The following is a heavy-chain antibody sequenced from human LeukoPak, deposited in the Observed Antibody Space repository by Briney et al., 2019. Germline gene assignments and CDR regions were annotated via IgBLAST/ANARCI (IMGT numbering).Heavy chain of an antibody. CDR3: ARHWSGDSSGYYPLDY. D-gene: IGHD3-22*01. Sequence: PSETLSLTCTVSGGSIRGYYWSWIRHPPGKGLEWIGYIYYTGTTKYKPSLESRVTISVDTSKNQFSLKLTSVTAADTAVNYCARHWSGDSSGYYPLDYWGQGTLVTVSS. CDR2: IYYTGTT. V-gene: IGHV4-59*08. J-gene: IGHJ4*02. CDR1: GGSIRGYY.